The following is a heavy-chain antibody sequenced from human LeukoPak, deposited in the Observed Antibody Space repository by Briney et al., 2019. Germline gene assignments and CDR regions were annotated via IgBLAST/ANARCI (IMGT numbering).Heavy chain of an antibody. CDR3: ARASFGSGSYVSLYFDY. V-gene: IGHV3-30-3*01. D-gene: IGHD3-10*01. J-gene: IGHJ4*02. Sequence: PGGSLRLSCAASGFTFSSYAMNWVRQAPGKGLEWVALISYDGSNKNYADSVKGRFTISRDNSKNTLYLQMNSLRAEDTAVYYCARASFGSGSYVSLYFDYWGQGTLVTVSS. CDR2: ISYDGSNK. CDR1: GFTFSSYA.